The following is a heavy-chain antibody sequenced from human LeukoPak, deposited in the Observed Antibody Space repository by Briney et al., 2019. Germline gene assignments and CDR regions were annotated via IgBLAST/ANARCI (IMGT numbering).Heavy chain of an antibody. CDR1: GFTFSSYS. CDR3: ARGATIEEWGDY. V-gene: IGHV3-21*01. CDR2: ISSSSSYI. J-gene: IGHJ4*02. Sequence: GGSLRLSRAASGFTFSSYSMNWVRQAPGKGLEWVSSISSSSSYIYYADSVKGRFTISRDNAKNSLYLQMNSLRAEDTAVYYCARGATIEEWGDYWGQGTLVTVSS. D-gene: IGHD5-12*01.